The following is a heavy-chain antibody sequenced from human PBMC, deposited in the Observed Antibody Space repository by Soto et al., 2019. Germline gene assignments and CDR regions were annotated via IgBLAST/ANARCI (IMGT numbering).Heavy chain of an antibody. V-gene: IGHV5-51*01. CDR1: GYSFTSYW. CDR3: ARLGVGEYYGSGSYYNRWYDP. CDR2: IYPGDSDT. J-gene: IGHJ5*02. Sequence: GESLKISCKGSGYSFTSYWIGWVRQMPGKGLEWMGIIYPGDSDTRYSPSFQGQVTISADKSISTAYLQWSSLKASDTAMYYCARLGVGEYYGSGSYYNRWYDPWGQGTLVTVSS. D-gene: IGHD3-10*01.